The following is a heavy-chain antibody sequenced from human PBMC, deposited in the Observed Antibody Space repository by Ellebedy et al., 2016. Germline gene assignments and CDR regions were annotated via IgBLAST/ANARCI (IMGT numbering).Heavy chain of an antibody. V-gene: IGHV3-11*04. CDR2: ISSSSSTI. CDR1: GFTFSDYY. D-gene: IGHD4-23*01. Sequence: GGSLRLSCAASGFTFSDYYMSWIRQAPGKGLEWVSYISSSSSTIYYADSVKGRFTISRDNAKNSLYLQMNSLRAEDTAVYYCAIYAVVTPWAEYFQHWGQGTLVTVSS. CDR3: AIYAVVTPWAEYFQH. J-gene: IGHJ1*01.